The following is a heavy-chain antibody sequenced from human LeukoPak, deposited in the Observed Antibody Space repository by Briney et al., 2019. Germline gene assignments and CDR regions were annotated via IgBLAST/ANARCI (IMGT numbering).Heavy chain of an antibody. Sequence: TPSETLSLTCSVSGGSISNYSWSWMRQPPGKGLEWIGYIYYSGSTYYNPSLKSRVTISVDTSKNQFSLKLSSVTAADTAVYYCARGGYTAYYYGMDVWGQGTTVTVSS. CDR2: IYYSGST. CDR3: ARGGYTAYYYGMDV. J-gene: IGHJ6*02. D-gene: IGHD5-18*01. CDR1: GGSISNYS. V-gene: IGHV4-59*08.